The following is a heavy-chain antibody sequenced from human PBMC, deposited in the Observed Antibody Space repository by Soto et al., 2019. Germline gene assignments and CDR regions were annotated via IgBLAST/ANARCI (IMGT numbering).Heavy chain of an antibody. CDR3: VRDTSGFY. J-gene: IGHJ4*02. D-gene: IGHD6-19*01. CDR1: GFTFSNSW. V-gene: IGHV3-74*01. CDR2: INGDGSSV. Sequence: PGGSLSLSCAASGFTFSNSWMYWVRQVPGKGLMGVSRINGDGSSVSYADSVKGRFTISRDNAKNTLYLQMNSLRVEDTVIYYCVRDTSGFYWGQGTLVTVSS.